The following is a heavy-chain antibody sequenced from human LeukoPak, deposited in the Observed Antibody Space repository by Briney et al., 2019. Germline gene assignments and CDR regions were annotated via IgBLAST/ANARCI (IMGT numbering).Heavy chain of an antibody. Sequence: ASETLSLTCAVSGGSISSGYWWSWVRQPPMKGLEWIGEIINSGSTNYNPSLKGRITISLDKTKNQFSLNVNSVTAADTAVYYCATYGPTSGGYTFEYWGQGILVTVSS. D-gene: IGHD2-15*01. CDR3: ATYGPTSGGYTFEY. J-gene: IGHJ4*02. V-gene: IGHV4-4*02. CDR2: IINSGST. CDR1: GGSISSGYW.